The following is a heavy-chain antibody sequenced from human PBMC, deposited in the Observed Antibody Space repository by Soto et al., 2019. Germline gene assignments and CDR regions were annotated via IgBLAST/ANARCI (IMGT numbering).Heavy chain of an antibody. J-gene: IGHJ4*02. D-gene: IGHD6-19*01. V-gene: IGHV3-23*01. Sequence: EVQLLESGGGLVQPGGSLRLSCAASGFTFSSYAMSWVRQAPGKGLECVSAISGSGASTYYADSVKGRITISRDNSKNTLSLQMNSQGADDTAVYYCARKYSSAWKTFDYWGQGTLVTVSS. CDR1: GFTFSSYA. CDR2: ISGSGAST. CDR3: ARKYSSAWKTFDY.